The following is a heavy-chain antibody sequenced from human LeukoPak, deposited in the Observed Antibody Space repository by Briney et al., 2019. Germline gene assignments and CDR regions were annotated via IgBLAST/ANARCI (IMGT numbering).Heavy chain of an antibody. D-gene: IGHD3-9*01. J-gene: IGHJ5*02. Sequence: SVKVSCKASGGTFSSYAISGVGQAPGKGLEGMEGIIPIFGTANYAQKFQGRVTITADESTSTAYMELSSLRSEDTAVYYCARPSYDILTGYYRSWFDPWGQGTLVTVSS. CDR3: ARPSYDILTGYYRSWFDP. V-gene: IGHV1-69*13. CDR1: GGTFSSYA. CDR2: IIPIFGTA.